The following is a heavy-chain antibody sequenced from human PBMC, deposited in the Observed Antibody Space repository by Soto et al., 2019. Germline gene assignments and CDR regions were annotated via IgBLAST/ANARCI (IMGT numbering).Heavy chain of an antibody. CDR3: ARVWMYGGNSGYIDY. Sequence: ASVKVSCEASGGTFSSYAISWVRQAPGQGLEWMGGIIPIFGTANYALKFQGRVTITTDESTSTAYMELSSLRSEDTAVYYCARVWMYGGNSGYIDYWGQGTLVTVSS. D-gene: IGHD2-21*02. J-gene: IGHJ4*02. V-gene: IGHV1-69*05. CDR1: GGTFSSYA. CDR2: IIPIFGTA.